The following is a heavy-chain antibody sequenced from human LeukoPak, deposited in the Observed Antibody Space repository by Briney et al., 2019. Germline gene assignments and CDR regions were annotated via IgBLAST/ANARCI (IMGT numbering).Heavy chain of an antibody. J-gene: IGHJ4*02. CDR2: IWYDGSNK. V-gene: IGHV3-33*08. CDR3: ARDQGPGYFDY. Sequence: GRSLRLSCAASGFTFSSYGMHWVRQAPGKGLEWVAVIWYDGSNKYYADSVKGRFTISRDNSKNTLYLQMNSLRAEDTAVYYCARDQGPGYFDYWGQGTLVTVSS. D-gene: IGHD7-27*01. CDR1: GFTFSSYG.